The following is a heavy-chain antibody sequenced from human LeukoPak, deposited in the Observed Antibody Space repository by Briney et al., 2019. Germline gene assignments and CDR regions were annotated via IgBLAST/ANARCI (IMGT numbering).Heavy chain of an antibody. D-gene: IGHD3-22*01. J-gene: IGHJ4*02. CDR2: INHSGST. CDR3: ARGVDDSSGYYHFDY. V-gene: IGHV4-34*01. Sequence: SETLSLTCAVYGGSFSGYYWSWIRQPPGKGLEWIGEINHSGSTNYNPSLKSRVTISVDTSKDQFSLKLSSVTAADTAVYYCARGVDDSSGYYHFDYWGQGTLVTVSS. CDR1: GGSFSGYY.